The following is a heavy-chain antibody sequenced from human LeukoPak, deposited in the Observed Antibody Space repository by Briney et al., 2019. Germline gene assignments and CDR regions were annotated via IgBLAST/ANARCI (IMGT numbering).Heavy chain of an antibody. CDR3: ARPEGYCSGGSCHGDAFDI. V-gene: IGHV4-34*01. CDR2: INQSGST. CDR1: GGSFSGYY. J-gene: IGHJ3*02. D-gene: IGHD2-15*01. Sequence: PSETLSLTCAVYGGSFSGYYWSWIRQPPGKGLEWIGEINQSGSTNYNPSLKSRVTISVDTSKNQFSLKLSSVTAADTAVYYCARPEGYCSGGSCHGDAFDIWGQGTMVTVSS.